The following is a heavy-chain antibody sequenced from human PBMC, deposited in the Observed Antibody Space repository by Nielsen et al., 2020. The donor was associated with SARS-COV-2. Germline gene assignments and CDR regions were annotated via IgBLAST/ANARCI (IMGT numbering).Heavy chain of an antibody. Sequence: SVKVSCKASGGTFSSYAISWVRQAPGQGLEWMGRIIPILGIANYAQKFQGRVTITADKSTSTAYMGLSSLRSEDTAVYYCASYSSGWWATDESIDYWGQGTLVTVSS. J-gene: IGHJ4*02. CDR1: GGTFSSYA. CDR3: ASYSSGWWATDESIDY. V-gene: IGHV1-69*04. D-gene: IGHD6-19*01. CDR2: IIPILGIA.